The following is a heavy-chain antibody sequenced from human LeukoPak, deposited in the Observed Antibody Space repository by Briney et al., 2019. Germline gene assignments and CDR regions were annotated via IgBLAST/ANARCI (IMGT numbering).Heavy chain of an antibody. CDR1: GFTFSSYG. J-gene: IGHJ4*02. CDR3: AKDLISMVRGVITALDC. V-gene: IGHV3-30*18. Sequence: GRSLRLSCAASGFTFSSYGMHWVRQAPGRGLEWVAVISYDGSNKYYADSVKGRFTISRDNSKNTLYLQMNSLRPEDTAVYYCAKDLISMVRGVITALDCWGQGTLVTVSS. CDR2: ISYDGSNK. D-gene: IGHD3-10*01.